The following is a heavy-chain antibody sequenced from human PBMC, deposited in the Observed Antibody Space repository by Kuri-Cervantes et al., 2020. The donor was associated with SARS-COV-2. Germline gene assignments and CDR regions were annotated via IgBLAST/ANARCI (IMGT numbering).Heavy chain of an antibody. J-gene: IGHJ3*02. V-gene: IGHV5-51*01. Sequence: GESLKISCKGSGYSFTSYWIGWVRQMPGKGLEWMGIIYPGDSDTRYSPSFQGQVTISADKSISTAYLQWSSLKASDTAMYYCVTGVLEWLSNTDAFDIWGQGTMVTVSS. CDR3: VTGVLEWLSNTDAFDI. CDR2: IYPGDSDT. D-gene: IGHD3-3*01. CDR1: GYSFTSYW.